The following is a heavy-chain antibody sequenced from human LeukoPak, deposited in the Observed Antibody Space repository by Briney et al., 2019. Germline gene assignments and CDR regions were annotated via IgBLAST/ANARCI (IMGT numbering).Heavy chain of an antibody. CDR1: GYTFTGYH. V-gene: IGHV1-2*02. J-gene: IGHJ5*01. Sequence: ASVKVSCKASGYTFTGYHLHWVRQAPGHGIEWMGWTNPNSGGTNYAQKFKGRLTMTLDTSISTLYMDLSSLTSDDTAVYYCARDDAGTHDSWGQGTLVTVSS. CDR3: ARDDAGTHDS. CDR2: TNPNSGGT. D-gene: IGHD3/OR15-3a*01.